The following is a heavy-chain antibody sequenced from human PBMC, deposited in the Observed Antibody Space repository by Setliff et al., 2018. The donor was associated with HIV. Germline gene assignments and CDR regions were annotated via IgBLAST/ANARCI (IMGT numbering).Heavy chain of an antibody. J-gene: IGHJ4*02. CDR3: ARGLEYSTSSPFDY. CDR1: RGTFSSYA. CDR2: IIPIFGTA. V-gene: IGHV1-69*13. Sequence: SVKVSCKTSRGTFSSYAVSWVRQGPGQGLEWMGGIIPIFGTAKYAQKFQGRVTITADESTSTAYMELSGLTSEDSAVYYCARGLEYSTSSPFDYWGQGTLVTVSS. D-gene: IGHD6-6*01.